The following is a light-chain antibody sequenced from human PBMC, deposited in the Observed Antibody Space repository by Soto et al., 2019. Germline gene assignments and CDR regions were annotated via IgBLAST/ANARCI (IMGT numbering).Light chain of an antibody. CDR2: EVT. J-gene: IGLJ2*01. V-gene: IGLV2-8*01. CDR3: SSYAVSNNVI. Sequence: QSVLTQSPSASGSPGQSVTISRTGTSSDIGGYNSVSWYQQHPGKAPKLMIYEVTKRPSGVPDRFSGSKSGNTASLTVSGLQAEDEADYYCSSYAVSNNVIFGGGTKLTVL. CDR1: SSDIGGYNS.